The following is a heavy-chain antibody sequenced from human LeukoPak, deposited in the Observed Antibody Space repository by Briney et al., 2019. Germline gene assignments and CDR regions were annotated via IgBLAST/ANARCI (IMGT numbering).Heavy chain of an antibody. Sequence: GGSLRLSCAASGFTFSSYSMNWVRQAPGKGLEWVSSISSSSSYVYYADSVKGRFTISRDNAKNSLYLQMNSLRAEDTAVYYCARLAKGAFDIWGQGTMVTVSS. CDR1: GFTFSSYS. V-gene: IGHV3-21*01. D-gene: IGHD1-26*01. J-gene: IGHJ3*02. CDR2: ISSSSSYV. CDR3: ARLAKGAFDI.